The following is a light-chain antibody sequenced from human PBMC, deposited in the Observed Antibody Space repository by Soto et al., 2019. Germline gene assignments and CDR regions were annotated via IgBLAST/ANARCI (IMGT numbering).Light chain of an antibody. J-gene: IGKJ5*01. CDR3: QHYAGGSRVT. Sequence: EIVLTQSPTTLSLSPGERATLSCRASQSVSSRLAWYQQKPGQAPRLLISGASSRATGIPDRFSGSGFGTDLTLTISRLEPEDFALYYCQHYAGGSRVTFGQGTRLEIK. CDR2: GAS. CDR1: QSVSSR. V-gene: IGKV3-20*01.